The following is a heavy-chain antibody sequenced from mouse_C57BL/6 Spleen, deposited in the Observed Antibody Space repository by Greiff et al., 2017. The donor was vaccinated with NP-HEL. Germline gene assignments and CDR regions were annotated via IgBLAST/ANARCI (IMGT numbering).Heavy chain of an antibody. Sequence: QVQLKESGAELVKPGASVKLSCKASGYTFTSYWMHWVKQRPGQGLEWIGMIHPNSGSTNYNEKFKSKATLTVDKSSSTAYMQLSSLTSEDSAVYYCARPITTVVATDFDVWGTGTTVTVSS. CDR2: IHPNSGST. J-gene: IGHJ1*03. D-gene: IGHD1-1*01. CDR1: GYTFTSYW. CDR3: ARPITTVVATDFDV. V-gene: IGHV1-64*01.